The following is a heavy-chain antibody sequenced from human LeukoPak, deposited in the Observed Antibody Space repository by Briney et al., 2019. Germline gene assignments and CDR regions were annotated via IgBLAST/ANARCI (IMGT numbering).Heavy chain of an antibody. J-gene: IGHJ3*02. CDR1: GFTFSSYG. D-gene: IGHD1-26*01. Sequence: PGGSLRLSCAASGFTFSSYGMHWVRQAPGKGLEWVAVISYDGSNKYYADSVKGRFTNSRDNSKNTLYLQMNSLRAEDTAVYYCARDSHSYSGSPGAFDIWGQGTMVTVSS. CDR2: ISYDGSNK. CDR3: ARDSHSYSGSPGAFDI. V-gene: IGHV3-30*03.